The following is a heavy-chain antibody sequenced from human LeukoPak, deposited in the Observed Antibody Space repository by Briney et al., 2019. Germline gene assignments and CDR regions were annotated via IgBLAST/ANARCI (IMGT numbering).Heavy chain of an antibody. CDR2: INPNSGGT. CDR3: ARDPVLLWFGELSVGDAFDI. CDR1: GYTFTGYY. J-gene: IGHJ3*02. V-gene: IGHV1-2*02. D-gene: IGHD3-10*01. Sequence: ASVKVSCKASGYTFTGYYMHWVRQAPGQGLEWMGWINPNSGGTNYAQKFQGRVTMTRDTSISTAYMELSRLRSDDTAVYYCARDPVLLWFGELSVGDAFDIWGQGTMVTVSS.